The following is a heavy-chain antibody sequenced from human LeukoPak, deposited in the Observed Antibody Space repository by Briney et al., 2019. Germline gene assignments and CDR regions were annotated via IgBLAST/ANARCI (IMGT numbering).Heavy chain of an antibody. J-gene: IGHJ5*02. CDR3: ARRDGDNWFDP. CDR1: GGSISSSRYY. V-gene: IGHV4-39*01. CDR2: IDYSGST. Sequence: MSSETLSLTCTVSGGSISSSRYYWGWIRQPPGKGLEWIGSIDYSGSTYYTPSLKSRVTISVDTSKNQFSLRLSSVTAADTAVYYCARRDGDNWFDPWGQGTLVTVSS.